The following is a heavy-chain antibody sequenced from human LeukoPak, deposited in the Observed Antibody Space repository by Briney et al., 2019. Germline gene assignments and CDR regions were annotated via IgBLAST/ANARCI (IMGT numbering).Heavy chain of an antibody. CDR3: AREYCTSTSCYDRYYYGMDV. Sequence: SETLSLTCTVSDGSITNNDWSWVRQTPGKGLEFIGYVHYSGTTNYNPSLRSRVTISIDTSRKHFFLKLKSVTAADTAVYYCAREYCTSTSCYDRYYYGMDVWGQGTTVTVSS. V-gene: IGHV4-59*01. CDR1: DGSITNND. J-gene: IGHJ6*02. CDR2: VHYSGTT. D-gene: IGHD2-2*01.